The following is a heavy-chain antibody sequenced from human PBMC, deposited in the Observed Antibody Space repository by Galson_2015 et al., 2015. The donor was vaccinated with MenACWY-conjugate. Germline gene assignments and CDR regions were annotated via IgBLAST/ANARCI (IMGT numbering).Heavy chain of an antibody. CDR2: IIPLSGNT. CDR3: ARDDRGSLYNAGDWGEP. D-gene: IGHD1-1*01. J-gene: IGHJ5*02. CDR1: GDTFSSDS. V-gene: IGHV1-69*13. Sequence: SVKVSCKVSGDTFSSDSISWVRQAPGQGLELMGGIIPLSGNTNYVEKFQGRVTITPDSSTNTVYMELSRLKSEDTGMYYCARDDRGSLYNAGDWGEPWGRGTQGTGSA.